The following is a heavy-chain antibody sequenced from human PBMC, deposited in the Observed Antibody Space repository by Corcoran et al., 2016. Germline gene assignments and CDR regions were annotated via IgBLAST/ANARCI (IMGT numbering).Heavy chain of an antibody. Sequence: EVQLVESGGGLVQPGRSLRLSCAASGFTFDDYDMHWVRQAPGKGLEWVSGISWNSGSIGYADSVKGRFTISRDNAKNPLYLQKNSLRAEDTDLYYCAKRLTSFGVEPRMDVWGQGTTVTVSS. CDR1: GFTFDDYD. V-gene: IGHV3-9*01. CDR3: AKRLTSFGVEPRMDV. D-gene: IGHD3-3*01. J-gene: IGHJ6*02. CDR2: ISWNSGSI.